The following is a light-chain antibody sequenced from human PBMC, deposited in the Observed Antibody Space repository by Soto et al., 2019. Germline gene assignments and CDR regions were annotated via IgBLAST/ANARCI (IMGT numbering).Light chain of an antibody. Sequence: DIRMTQSPSTLSASIRDRVTITCRASQNINNWIAWYQQKPGKAPKFLIYDASTLESGVPSRFSGSGFGTEFSLTISSLQPDDFGSYYCQHMRTFGQGTKVEMK. CDR2: DAS. V-gene: IGKV1-5*01. J-gene: IGKJ1*01. CDR1: QNINNW. CDR3: QHMRT.